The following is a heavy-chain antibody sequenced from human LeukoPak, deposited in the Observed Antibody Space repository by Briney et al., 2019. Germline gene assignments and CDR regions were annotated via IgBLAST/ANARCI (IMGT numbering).Heavy chain of an antibody. CDR2: IGSDGTKK. V-gene: IGHV3-30*03. J-gene: IGHJ4*02. D-gene: IGHD5/OR15-5a*01. CDR3: ARQMTSTRLFDS. CDR1: RITFSSYW. Sequence: PGGSLRLSCVAPRITFSSYWMTWVRQAPDKGLEWVALIGSDGTKKYYADSVQGRFTVSRENSKNTLFLQMNTLRADDTAVYFCARQMTSTRLFDSWGQGTLVTVSS.